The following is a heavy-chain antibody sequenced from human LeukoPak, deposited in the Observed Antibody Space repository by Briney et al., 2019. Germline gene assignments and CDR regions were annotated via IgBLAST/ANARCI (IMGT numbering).Heavy chain of an antibody. CDR2: IYYSGST. V-gene: IGHV4-39*01. CDR3: ARHSYISWHYDFWSGYGSSYYFDY. CDR1: GGSISSSSYY. Sequence: SETLSLTCTVSGGSISSSSYYWGWIRQPPGKGLEWIGSIYYSGSTYYNPSLKSRVTISVDTSKNQFSLKLSSVTAADTAVYYCARHSYISWHYDFWSGYGSSYYFDYWGQGTLVTVSS. J-gene: IGHJ4*02. D-gene: IGHD3-3*01.